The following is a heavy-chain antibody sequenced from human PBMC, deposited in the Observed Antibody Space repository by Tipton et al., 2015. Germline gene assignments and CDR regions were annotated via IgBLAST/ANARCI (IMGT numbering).Heavy chain of an antibody. J-gene: IGHJ4*02. CDR2: IYYRVTT. D-gene: IGHD2-2*01. Sequence: TLSLTCAVSDGSISSGSYYWSWIRQHPGKGLEWIGYIYYRVTTRYNPSLKSRVTISVDTSKNQFSLELTSVTAADTAVYYCARDSTGVTPLDSWGQGTLVTVSS. CDR1: DGSISSGSYY. CDR3: ARDSTGVTPLDS. V-gene: IGHV4-31*11.